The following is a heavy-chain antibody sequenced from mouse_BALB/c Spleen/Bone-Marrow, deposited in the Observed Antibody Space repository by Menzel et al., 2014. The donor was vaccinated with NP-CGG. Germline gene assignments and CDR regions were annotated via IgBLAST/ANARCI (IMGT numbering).Heavy chain of an antibody. CDR1: GYTFTSYY. J-gene: IGHJ2*01. V-gene: IGHV1S56*01. CDR3: ARGELPYYFDY. Sequence: QVQLQQSGPELVKPGASVKMSCKASGYTFTSYYIHWVKQRPGQGLEWIGWIYPGDGSTKYNEKFKGKTTLTADKSSSTAYMLLSSLTSEDSAIYFCARGELPYYFDYWGQGTILTVSS. CDR2: IYPGDGST.